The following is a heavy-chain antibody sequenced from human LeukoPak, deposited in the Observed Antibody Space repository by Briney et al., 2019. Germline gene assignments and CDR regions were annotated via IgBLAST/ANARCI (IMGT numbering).Heavy chain of an antibody. CDR3: AGRGSSSGTFDV. Sequence: PSETLSLTCTVSGGSISNLDYYWTWIRQPAGKRLEWVGRIYTSGGTNYNPSLKSRVTMSVDKSKNQISLNLASLTAADTALYYCAGRGSSSGTFDVWGPGTFVTVSS. CDR2: IYTSGGT. V-gene: IGHV4-61*02. CDR1: GGSISNLDYY. J-gene: IGHJ3*01. D-gene: IGHD2-2*01.